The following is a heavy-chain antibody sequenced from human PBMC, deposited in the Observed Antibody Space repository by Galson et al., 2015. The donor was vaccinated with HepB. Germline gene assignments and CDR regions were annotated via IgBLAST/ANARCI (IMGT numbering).Heavy chain of an antibody. Sequence: SLRLSCAASGFTFSSYSMNWVRQAPGKGLEWVSYISSSSSTIYYADSVKGRFTISRDNAKNSLYLQMNSLRAEDTAVYYCARDFIDSMPEFDYWGQGTLVTVSS. J-gene: IGHJ4*02. D-gene: IGHD3-22*01. V-gene: IGHV3-48*04. CDR2: ISSSSSTI. CDR3: ARDFIDSMPEFDY. CDR1: GFTFSSYS.